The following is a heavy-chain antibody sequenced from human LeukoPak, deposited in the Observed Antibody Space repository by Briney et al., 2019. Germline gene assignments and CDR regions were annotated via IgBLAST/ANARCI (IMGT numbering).Heavy chain of an antibody. CDR1: GGSISSSSYY. CDR3: ARSGYYDSSGYYPYNWFDP. D-gene: IGHD3-22*01. Sequence: PSETLSLTCTVSGGSISSSSYYWGWIRQPPGKGLEWIGSIYYSGSTYYNPSLKSRVTISVDTSKNQFSLKLSSVTAADTAVYYCARSGYYDSSGYYPYNWFDPWGQGTLVTVS. CDR2: IYYSGST. V-gene: IGHV4-39*01. J-gene: IGHJ5*02.